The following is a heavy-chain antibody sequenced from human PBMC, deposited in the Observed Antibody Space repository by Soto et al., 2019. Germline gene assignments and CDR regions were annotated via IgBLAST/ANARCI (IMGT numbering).Heavy chain of an antibody. CDR2: IYYSGST. CDR3: AREGISWFNWFDP. J-gene: IGHJ5*02. V-gene: IGHV4-59*01. D-gene: IGHD6-13*01. Sequence: SETLSLTCPGSGVSIRSYYGILIRQPPGKGLEWIGYIYYSGSTNYNPSLKSRVTISVDTSKNQFSLKLSSVTAADTAVYYCAREGISWFNWFDPWGQGTMVTVYS. CDR1: GVSIRSYY.